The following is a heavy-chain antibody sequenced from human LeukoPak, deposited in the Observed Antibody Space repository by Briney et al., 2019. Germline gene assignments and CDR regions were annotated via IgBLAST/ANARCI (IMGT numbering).Heavy chain of an antibody. J-gene: IGHJ4*02. D-gene: IGHD3-22*01. CDR2: INSDGSST. V-gene: IGHV3-74*01. CDR3: ASYHDSSGYLFDY. Sequence: GGSLRLSCAASGFTLSSYWLHWVRQAPGKGLVWVSRINSDGSSTSYADSVKGRFTISRDNAKNTLYLQMNSLRAEDTAVYYCASYHDSSGYLFDYWGQGTLVTVSS. CDR1: GFTLSSYW.